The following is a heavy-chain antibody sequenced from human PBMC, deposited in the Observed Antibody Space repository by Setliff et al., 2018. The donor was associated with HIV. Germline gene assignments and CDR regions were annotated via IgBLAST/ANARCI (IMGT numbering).Heavy chain of an antibody. V-gene: IGHV1-18*01. CDR2: ISTYSGET. CDR1: GYTFTTYG. J-gene: IGHJ3*02. Sequence: ASVKVSCKPSGYTFTTYGLSWVRQAPGQGLEWMGWISTYSGETSSSQNLQGRLTMTTDTSTGTAYMELRSLRSDDTAVYYCARESLNLGELSSNPDASDIWGQGTMVTVSS. D-gene: IGHD3-16*02. CDR3: ARESLNLGELSSNPDASDI.